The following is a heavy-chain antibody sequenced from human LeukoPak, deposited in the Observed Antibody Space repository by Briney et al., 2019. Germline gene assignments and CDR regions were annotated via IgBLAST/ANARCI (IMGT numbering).Heavy chain of an antibody. CDR3: ARAPSTVTTLMAY. CDR1: GGSISSYY. Sequence: SETLSLTCTVSGGSISSYYWSWIRQPPGKGLERIGYIYYSGSTNYNPSLQSRVTISVDTSKNQCSLKLSSVTSADTAVYYYARAPSTVTTLMAYWGQGALVTVS. D-gene: IGHD4-17*01. V-gene: IGHV4-59*08. J-gene: IGHJ4*02. CDR2: IYYSGST.